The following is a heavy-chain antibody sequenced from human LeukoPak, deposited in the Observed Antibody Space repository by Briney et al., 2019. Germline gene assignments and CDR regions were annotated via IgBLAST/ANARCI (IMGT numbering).Heavy chain of an antibody. CDR1: GFTFSSYA. D-gene: IGHD1-26*01. V-gene: IGHV3-23*01. Sequence: GGSLRLSCAASGFTFSSYAMSWVRQAPGKGLEWVSAISATGGSAYYADSVKGRFTISRDNSKNTLFLQVNSLRAEDTAVYYCAKDHSAYSGSRLDYWGQGTLVTVSS. CDR2: ISATGGSA. CDR3: AKDHSAYSGSRLDY. J-gene: IGHJ4*02.